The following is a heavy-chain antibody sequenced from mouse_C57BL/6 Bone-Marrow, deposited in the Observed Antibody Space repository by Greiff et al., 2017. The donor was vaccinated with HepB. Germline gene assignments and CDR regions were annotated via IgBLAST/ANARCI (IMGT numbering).Heavy chain of an antibody. J-gene: IGHJ4*01. Sequence: QVQLQQPGAELVKPGASVKMSCKASGYTFTSYWITWVKQRPGPGLEWIGDIYPGRGSTNYNEKFKSKATLTVDTSSSTAYMQLSSLTYEDSAVYDCARCDYGSSHVFKDYWGQGTSVTVSS. V-gene: IGHV1-55*01. CDR1: GYTFTSYW. D-gene: IGHD1-1*01. CDR3: ARCDYGSSHVFKDY. CDR2: IYPGRGST.